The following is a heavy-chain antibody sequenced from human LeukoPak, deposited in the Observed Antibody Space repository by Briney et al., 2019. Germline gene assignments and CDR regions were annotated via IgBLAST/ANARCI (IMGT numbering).Heavy chain of an antibody. CDR1: GGSISTYY. CDR2: VYRSGNT. V-gene: IGHV4-4*07. D-gene: IGHD6-19*01. Sequence: PSETLSLTCSVSGGSISTYYWSWIRQPAGKGLEWIGRVYRSGNTNYNPSLQSRVTMSVDTSKNQISLRLRSVTAADTAVYYCARQRPKGWYLFDYWGQGTLVTVSS. CDR3: ARQRPKGWYLFDY. J-gene: IGHJ4*02.